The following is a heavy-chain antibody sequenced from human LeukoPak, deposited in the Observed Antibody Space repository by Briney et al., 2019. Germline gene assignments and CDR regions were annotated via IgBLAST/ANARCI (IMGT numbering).Heavy chain of an antibody. Sequence: SETLSLTCAVYGGSFSGYYWSWIRQPPGKGLEWIGEINHSGSTNYNPSLKSRVTISVDTSKNQFSLKLSSVTAADTAVYYCARRLDTAMVGFDYWGQGTLVTVSS. V-gene: IGHV4-34*01. CDR2: INHSGST. D-gene: IGHD5-18*01. CDR1: GGSFSGYY. J-gene: IGHJ4*02. CDR3: ARRLDTAMVGFDY.